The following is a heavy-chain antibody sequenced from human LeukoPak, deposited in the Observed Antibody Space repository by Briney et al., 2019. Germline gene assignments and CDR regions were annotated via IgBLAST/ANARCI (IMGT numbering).Heavy chain of an antibody. J-gene: IGHJ5*02. Sequence: SETLSLTCAVYGGSFSGYSWSWIRQPPGKGLEWIGEINNSGSTNYNPPLKSRVTISVDTPKNQFSLKLSSVTAADTAVYYCARGVTIFGVVIIRGKNWFDPWGQGTLVTVSS. V-gene: IGHV4-34*01. CDR3: ARGVTIFGVVIIRGKNWFDP. CDR2: INNSGST. CDR1: GGSFSGYS. D-gene: IGHD3-3*01.